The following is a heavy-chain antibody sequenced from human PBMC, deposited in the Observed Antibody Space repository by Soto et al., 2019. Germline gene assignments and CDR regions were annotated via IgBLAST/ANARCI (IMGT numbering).Heavy chain of an antibody. CDR1: EGTFSSYA. Sequence: SGKCSCKASEGTFSSYAISWVRQAPGQGLEWMGGIMPIFGTANYAQKFQGRVTITADESTSTAYMELSSLRSEDTAVYYCARGTEYSSGWYLYYWGQGTLVPVSS. V-gene: IGHV1-69*13. D-gene: IGHD6-19*01. CDR2: IMPIFGTA. CDR3: ARGTEYSSGWYLYY. J-gene: IGHJ4*02.